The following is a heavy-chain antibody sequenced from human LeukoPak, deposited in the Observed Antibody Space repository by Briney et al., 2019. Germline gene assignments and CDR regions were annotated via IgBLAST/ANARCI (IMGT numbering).Heavy chain of an antibody. J-gene: IGHJ4*02. CDR2: IHTSGST. CDR1: GYSISSGSC. D-gene: IGHD3-22*01. CDR3: ARDRYYYDSSARYFDY. V-gene: IGHV4-4*07. Sequence: PSETLSLTCTVSGYSISSGSCWSWIRQPAGKGLEWIGRIHTSGSTNYSPSLKSRVTMSVDTSKNQFSLKLSSVTAADTAVYYCARDRYYYDSSARYFDYWGQGTLVTVSS.